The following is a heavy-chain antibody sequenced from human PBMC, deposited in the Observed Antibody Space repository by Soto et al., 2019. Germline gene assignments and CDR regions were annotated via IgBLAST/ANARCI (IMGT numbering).Heavy chain of an antibody. CDR2: IYYSGST. CDR3: ARLLKGVDYDFWSGYYAPHPYYYGMDV. J-gene: IGHJ6*02. V-gene: IGHV4-30-4*01. Sequence: SETLSLTCTVSGGSISSGDYYWSWIRQPPGKGLEWIGYIYYSGSTYYNPSLKSRVTISVDTSKNQFSLKLSSVTAADTAVYCCARLLKGVDYDFWSGYYAPHPYYYGMDVWGQGTTVTVSS. D-gene: IGHD3-3*01. CDR1: GGSISSGDYY.